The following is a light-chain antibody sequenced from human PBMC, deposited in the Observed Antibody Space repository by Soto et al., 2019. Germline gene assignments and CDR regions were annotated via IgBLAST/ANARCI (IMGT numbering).Light chain of an antibody. CDR2: GAS. CDR1: QSVTSSY. CDR3: QQYGSSPNT. J-gene: IGKJ3*01. Sequence: EIVLTQSPGTLSLSPGERATLSCRASQSVTSSYLAWYQQKPGQAPRLLIYGASSRATGIPDRFSGSGPGTDFTLTISRLEPEDFAVYYCQQYGSSPNTFGPGTKVDIK. V-gene: IGKV3-20*01.